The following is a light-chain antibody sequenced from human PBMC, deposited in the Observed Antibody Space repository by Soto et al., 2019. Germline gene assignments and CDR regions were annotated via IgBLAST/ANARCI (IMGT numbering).Light chain of an antibody. CDR1: QDPHID. J-gene: IGKJ2*01. CDR2: GVS. Sequence: ETLMTQSPATLSVSPGETVTLSCRSSQDPHIDLAWYHQKPGQAPTLLIYGVSARAPGVPARFSGAGSGTEFTLTIRSLQSADFGVYYCQQYATWPRTFGQGTK. CDR3: QQYATWPRT. V-gene: IGKV3-15*01.